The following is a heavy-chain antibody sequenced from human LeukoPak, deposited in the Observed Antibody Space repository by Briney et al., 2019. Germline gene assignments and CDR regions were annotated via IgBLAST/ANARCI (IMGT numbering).Heavy chain of an antibody. D-gene: IGHD3-22*01. Sequence: ASVKVSCKASGYTFTCYYMHWVRQAPGQGLEWMGWINPNSGGTNYAQKFQGRVTMTRDTSISTAYMELSRLRSDDTAVYYCARGGGSSGYAFDYWGQGTLVTVSS. J-gene: IGHJ4*02. V-gene: IGHV1-2*02. CDR3: ARGGGSSGYAFDY. CDR2: INPNSGGT. CDR1: GYTFTCYY.